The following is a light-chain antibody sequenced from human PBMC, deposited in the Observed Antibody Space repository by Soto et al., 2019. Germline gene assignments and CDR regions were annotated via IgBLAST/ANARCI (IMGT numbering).Light chain of an antibody. CDR1: KSVFYSSKNKNY. V-gene: IGKV4-1*01. J-gene: IGKJ1*01. Sequence: DIVMTQSPGALASSLGEGATFNYKSSKSVFYSSKNKNYLAWYQKKPGQPPKLXXYWASTRESGVPDRFSGGGSGADLTLTISSLQAEDEAVYYCQQYYSTPPATFGQGTKVDIK. CDR3: QQYYSTPPAT. CDR2: WAS.